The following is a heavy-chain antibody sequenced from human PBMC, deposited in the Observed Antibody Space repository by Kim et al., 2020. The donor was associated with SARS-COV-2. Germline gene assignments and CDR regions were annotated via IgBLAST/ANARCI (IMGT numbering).Heavy chain of an antibody. D-gene: IGHD1-26*01. V-gene: IGHV1-69*13. CDR1: GGTFSSYA. J-gene: IGHJ3*02. CDR2: IIPIFGTA. Sequence: SVKVSCKASGGTFSSYAISWVRQAPGQGLEWMGGIIPIFGTANYAQKFQGRVTITADESTSTAYMELSSLRSEDTAVYYCASTRTRSSGAFDIWGQGTMVTVSS. CDR3: ASTRTRSSGAFDI.